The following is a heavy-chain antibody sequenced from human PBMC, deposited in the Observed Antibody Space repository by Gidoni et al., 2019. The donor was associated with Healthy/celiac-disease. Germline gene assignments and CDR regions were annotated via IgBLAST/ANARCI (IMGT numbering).Heavy chain of an antibody. Sequence: QVQLVESVGGVVQPGRSLRLSCAASGFTFSSYAMHWVRQAPGKGREWVAVISYDGSNKYYADSVKGRFTISRDNSKNTLYLQMNSLRAEDTAVYYCARGGYGDYHNYYYYGMDVWGQGTTVTVSS. J-gene: IGHJ6*02. CDR2: ISYDGSNK. V-gene: IGHV3-30*04. D-gene: IGHD4-17*01. CDR3: ARGGYGDYHNYYYYGMDV. CDR1: GFTFSSYA.